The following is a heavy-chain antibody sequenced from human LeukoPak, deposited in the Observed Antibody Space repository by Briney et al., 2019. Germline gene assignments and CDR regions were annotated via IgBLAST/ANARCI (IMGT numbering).Heavy chain of an antibody. CDR2: ISSSSSTM. Sequence: PGGSLRLSCAASGFTFSSYSMNWVRQAPGKGLEWVSYISSSSSTMYYADSVKGRFTISRDNAKNSLYLQMNSLRAEDTAVYYCARDGGWDGTVDYWGQGTLVTVSS. J-gene: IGHJ4*02. V-gene: IGHV3-48*01. CDR3: ARDGGWDGTVDY. D-gene: IGHD6-19*01. CDR1: GFTFSSYS.